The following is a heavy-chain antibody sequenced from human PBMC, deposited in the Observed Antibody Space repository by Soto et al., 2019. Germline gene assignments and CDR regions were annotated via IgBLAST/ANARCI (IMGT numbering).Heavy chain of an antibody. J-gene: IGHJ5*02. CDR1: GFTFSNYG. D-gene: IGHD3-3*01. Sequence: QVQVVESGGGVVQPGRPLRLSCAASGFTFSNYGMHWVRQAPGKGLEWVAVISYDGNREYYIDSVKGRFTISRDNSENTVHLQMNSLRGEDTAVYYCAKDGDFRSFDGWLDAWGQGTLVTVSS. CDR3: AKDGDFRSFDGWLDA. CDR2: ISYDGNRE. V-gene: IGHV3-30*18.